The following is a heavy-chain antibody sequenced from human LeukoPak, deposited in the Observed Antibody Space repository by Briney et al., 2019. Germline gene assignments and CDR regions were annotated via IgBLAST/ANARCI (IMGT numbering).Heavy chain of an antibody. CDR2: INHSGST. CDR3: ARGLHDCSSSDCHTGDYYFDY. J-gene: IGHJ4*02. V-gene: IGHV4-34*01. D-gene: IGHD2-2*02. Sequence: PSETLSLTCAVYGGSFSDYYWSWIRQPPGKGLEWIGEINHSGSTNNNPSLKSRVTISVDTSKNQFSLKLSSVTAADTALYYCARGLHDCSSSDCHTGDYYFDYWGQGTLVTVSS. CDR1: GGSFSDYY.